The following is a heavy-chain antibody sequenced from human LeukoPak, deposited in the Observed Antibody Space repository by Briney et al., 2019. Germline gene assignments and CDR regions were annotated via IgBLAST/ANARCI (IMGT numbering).Heavy chain of an antibody. Sequence: GGSLRLSCAASGFTFNNYVMNWVRQPPGKGLEWVSGISGSDGTTYYADSVRGRFIISRDTSDNTLYLYMNSLRAEDTAVYYCARESDLGGYSFFDYWGQGTLVTVSS. J-gene: IGHJ4*02. V-gene: IGHV3-23*01. CDR2: ISGSDGTT. D-gene: IGHD6-25*01. CDR1: GFTFNNYV. CDR3: ARESDLGGYSFFDY.